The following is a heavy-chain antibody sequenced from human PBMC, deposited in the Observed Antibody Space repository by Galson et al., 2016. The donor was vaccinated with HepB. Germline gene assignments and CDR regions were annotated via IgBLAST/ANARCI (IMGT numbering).Heavy chain of an antibody. CDR3: ARSVEGHFDY. CDR1: GFTFSSYS. J-gene: IGHJ4*02. Sequence: SLRLSCAASGFTFSSYSMNWVRQAPGKGLEWVSYISVYRTIYYADSVKGRFTISRDHARNSLYLQMNTLRADDTAVYYCARSVEGHFDYWGQGILVTVSS. V-gene: IGHV3-48*04. D-gene: IGHD1-1*01. CDR2: ISVYRTI.